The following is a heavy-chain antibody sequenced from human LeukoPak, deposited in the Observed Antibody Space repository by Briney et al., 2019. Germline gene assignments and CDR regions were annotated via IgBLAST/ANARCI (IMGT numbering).Heavy chain of an antibody. Sequence: QPGRSLRLSCAASGFTFDDYAMHWVRQAPGKGLEWVSGISWNSGSIGYADSVKGRFTISRDNAKNSLYLQMNSLRAEDTALYYCAKDVGIAAAGLFDYWGQGTLVTVFS. V-gene: IGHV3-9*01. CDR1: GFTFDDYA. CDR3: AKDVGIAAAGLFDY. J-gene: IGHJ4*02. CDR2: ISWNSGSI. D-gene: IGHD6-13*01.